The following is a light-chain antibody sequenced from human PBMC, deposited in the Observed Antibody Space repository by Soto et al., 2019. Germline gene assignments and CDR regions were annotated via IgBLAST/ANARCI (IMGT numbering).Light chain of an antibody. V-gene: IGKV1-5*01. CDR1: QTISSW. CDR2: DAS. Sequence: DIQLTQSPSTLSASIGDRVTITCRARQTISSWLAWYQQKPGQPPRLLIYDASRSQTGVPSRFSGVGSGTEVTLTTTSGQPDDVATYYCQHYNSHSAHAFGGGTKVELK. J-gene: IGKJ4*01. CDR3: QHYNSHSAHA.